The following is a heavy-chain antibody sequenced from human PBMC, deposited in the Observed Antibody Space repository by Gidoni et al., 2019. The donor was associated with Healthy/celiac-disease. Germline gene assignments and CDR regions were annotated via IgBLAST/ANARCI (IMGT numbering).Heavy chain of an antibody. D-gene: IGHD5-18*01. Sequence: EVQLVESGGGLVQPGGSLRLSCAASGFTFSSYSMHWVRQAPGKGLEWVSYISSSSSTIYYADSVKGRFTISRDNAKNSLYLQMNSLRAEDTAVYYCASLSRGYSYGWGYYYGMDVWGQGTTVTVSS. V-gene: IGHV3-48*01. CDR3: ASLSRGYSYGWGYYYGMDV. J-gene: IGHJ6*02. CDR1: GFTFSSYS. CDR2: ISSSSSTI.